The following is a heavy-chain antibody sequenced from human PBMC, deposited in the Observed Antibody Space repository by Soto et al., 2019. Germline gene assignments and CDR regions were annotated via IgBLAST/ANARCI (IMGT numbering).Heavy chain of an antibody. D-gene: IGHD4-17*01. CDR2: IHYTGRT. Sequence: QIQLQESGPGLVKPSQTLSLTCTVSGGSISSGGYYWNWIRQHPGKGLEWIGYIHYTGRTFYNPSLKSRLTIAVDTSQNQCSLTLSSVTAADTAVYFCAREEGAVTTGGYYYYYGIDVWGQGTTVTVSS. CDR1: GGSISSGGYY. J-gene: IGHJ6*02. CDR3: AREEGAVTTGGYYYYYGIDV. V-gene: IGHV4-31*03.